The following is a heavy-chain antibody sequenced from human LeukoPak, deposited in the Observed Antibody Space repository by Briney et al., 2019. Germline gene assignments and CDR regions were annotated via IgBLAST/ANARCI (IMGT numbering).Heavy chain of an antibody. J-gene: IGHJ4*02. CDR3: ATVPLGDLYFDY. Sequence: ASVKVSCKVSGYTLTELSMHWVRQAPGKGLEWMGGFDPEDGETIYVQKFQGRVTMTEDTSTDTAYMELSSLRSEDTAVYYCATVPLGDLYFDYWGQGTLVTVSS. D-gene: IGHD3-16*01. V-gene: IGHV1-24*01. CDR2: FDPEDGET. CDR1: GYTLTELS.